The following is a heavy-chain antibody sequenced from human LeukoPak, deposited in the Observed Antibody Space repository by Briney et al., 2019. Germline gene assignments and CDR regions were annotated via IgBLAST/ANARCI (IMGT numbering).Heavy chain of an antibody. CDR1: GFTFSGSA. V-gene: IGHV3-73*01. Sequence: GGSLKLSCAASGFTFSGSAMHWVRQASGKGLEWVGRIRSKANSYATACAASVKGRFTISRDDSKNTAYLQMNSLKTEDTAVYYCTRRLGPSVVVPAAISDSYAFDIWGQGTMVTVSS. CDR2: IRSKANSYAT. J-gene: IGHJ3*02. CDR3: TRRLGPSVVVPAAISDSYAFDI. D-gene: IGHD2-2*01.